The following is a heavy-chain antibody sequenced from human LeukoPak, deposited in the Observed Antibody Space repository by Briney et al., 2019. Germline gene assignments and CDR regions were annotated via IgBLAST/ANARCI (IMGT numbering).Heavy chain of an antibody. D-gene: IGHD3-10*01. CDR1: GGSFSGYY. V-gene: IGHV4-59*01. J-gene: IGHJ4*02. Sequence: SETLSLTCAVYGGSFSGYYWSWIRQPPGKGLEWIGYISYSGSSDYNPSLKSRVTISIDASKNQFSLKLSPATAADTAVYYCAKSDGSGSYFDSWGQGTLVTVSS. CDR3: AKSDGSGSYFDS. CDR2: ISYSGSS.